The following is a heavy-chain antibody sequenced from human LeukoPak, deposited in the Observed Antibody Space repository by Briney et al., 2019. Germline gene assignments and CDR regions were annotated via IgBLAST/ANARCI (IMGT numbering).Heavy chain of an antibody. Sequence: GASVKVSCKASGYTFTSYGISWVRQAPGQGLEWMGWINPNSGGTNYAQKFQGRVTMTRDASISTAYMELSRLRSDDTAVYYCARDHVAAAGTVDYWGQGTLVTVSS. V-gene: IGHV1-2*02. CDR3: ARDHVAAAGTVDY. D-gene: IGHD6-13*01. CDR1: GYTFTSYG. J-gene: IGHJ4*02. CDR2: INPNSGGT.